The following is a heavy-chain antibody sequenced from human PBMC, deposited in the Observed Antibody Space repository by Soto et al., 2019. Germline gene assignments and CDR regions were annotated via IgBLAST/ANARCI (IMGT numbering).Heavy chain of an antibody. CDR2: IKQDGSEK. Sequence: EVQLVESGGGLVQPGGSLRLSCAASGFIFSSYWMSWVRQAPGKGLEWVANIKQDGSEKYYVESVKGRFTISRDNVKNLLYLQMDSLRAEDTAMYYCDYYDSSGRQGWGYWGQGTLVTVSS. CDR1: GFIFSSYW. D-gene: IGHD3-22*01. V-gene: IGHV3-7*05. CDR3: DYYDSSGRQGWGY. J-gene: IGHJ4*02.